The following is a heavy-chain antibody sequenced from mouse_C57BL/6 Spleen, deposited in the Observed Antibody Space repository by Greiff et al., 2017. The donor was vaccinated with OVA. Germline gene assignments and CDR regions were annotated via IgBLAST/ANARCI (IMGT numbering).Heavy chain of an antibody. J-gene: IGHJ2*01. CDR1: GYAFSSSW. V-gene: IGHV1-82*01. CDR2: IYPGDGDT. Sequence: VQGVESGPELVKPGASVKISCKASGYAFSSSWMNWVKQRPGKGLEWIGRIYPGDGDTNYNGKFKGKATLTADKSSSTAYMQLSSLTSEDSAVYFCARQGNGNWDYWGQGTTLTVSS. CDR3: ARQGNGNWDY. D-gene: IGHD2-1*01.